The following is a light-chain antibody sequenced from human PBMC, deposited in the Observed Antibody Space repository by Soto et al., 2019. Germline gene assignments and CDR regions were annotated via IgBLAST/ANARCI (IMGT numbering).Light chain of an antibody. V-gene: IGKV3-15*01. CDR1: ETVATN. CDR2: GAY. J-gene: IGKJ1*01. Sequence: EIVLTQSPDTLSLASGQRATLSGWSSETVATNLAWYQQKPGQAPRLIISGAYNRAAGISDRFRGSGSGTEFTLTIRRLRSEDSGIYYCQKSFEWPQMTFGTGTKLDIK. CDR3: QKSFEWPQMT.